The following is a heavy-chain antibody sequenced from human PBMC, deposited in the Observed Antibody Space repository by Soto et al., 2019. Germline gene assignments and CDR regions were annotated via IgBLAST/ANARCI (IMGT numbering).Heavy chain of an antibody. D-gene: IGHD3-3*01. CDR3: ARPYYDFWSGYLI. Sequence: ESGGGVVQPGRSLRLSCAASGFTFSSYAMHWVRQAPGKGLEWVAVISYDGSNKYYADSVKGRFTISRDNSKNTLYLQMNSLRAEDTAVYYCARPYYDFWSGYLIWGQGTLVTVSS. V-gene: IGHV3-30-3*01. J-gene: IGHJ4*02. CDR2: ISYDGSNK. CDR1: GFTFSSYA.